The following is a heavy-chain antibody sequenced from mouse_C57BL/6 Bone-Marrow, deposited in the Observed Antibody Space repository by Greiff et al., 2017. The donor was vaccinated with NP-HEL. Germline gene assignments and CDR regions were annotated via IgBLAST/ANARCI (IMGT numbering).Heavy chain of an antibody. J-gene: IGHJ3*01. Sequence: DAGGGLVQPKGSLKLSCAASGFSFNTYAMNWVRQAPGKGLEWVARIRSKSNNYATYYADSVKDRFTISRDDSESMLYLQMNNLKTEDTAMYYCVDGKRVAYWGQGTLVTVSA. D-gene: IGHD2-1*01. V-gene: IGHV10-1*01. CDR3: VDGKRVAY. CDR1: GFSFNTYA. CDR2: IRSKSNNYAT.